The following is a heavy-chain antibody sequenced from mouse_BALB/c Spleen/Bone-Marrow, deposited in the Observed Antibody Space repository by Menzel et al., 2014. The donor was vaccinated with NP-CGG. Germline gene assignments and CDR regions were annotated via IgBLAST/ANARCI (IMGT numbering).Heavy chain of an antibody. Sequence: EVQLQQSGGGLVQPGGSLKLSCAASGFDFSGYWMSWVRQAPGKGLQWIGEINPDSRTINYAPSLKDKFIISRDNAKNTLYLQMTKVRSEDTALYYCQRLGYHGWFAYWGQGTLVTVSA. CDR2: INPDSRTI. CDR1: GFDFSGYW. CDR3: QRLGYHGWFAY. V-gene: IGHV4-1*02. D-gene: IGHD2-2*01. J-gene: IGHJ3*01.